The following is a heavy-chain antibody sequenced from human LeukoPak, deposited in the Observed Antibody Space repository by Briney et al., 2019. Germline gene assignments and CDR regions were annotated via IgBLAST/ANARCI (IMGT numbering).Heavy chain of an antibody. V-gene: IGHV1-69*13. CDR2: IIPIFGTA. CDR1: GGTFSSYA. D-gene: IGHD3-10*01. J-gene: IGHJ3*02. Sequence: GASVKVSCKASGGTFSSYAISWVRQAPGQGLEWMGGIIPIFGTANYAQKFQGGVTITADESTSTAYMELSSLRSEDTAVYYCARDITMVRGVISLDAFDIWGQGTMVTVSS. CDR3: ARDITMVRGVISLDAFDI.